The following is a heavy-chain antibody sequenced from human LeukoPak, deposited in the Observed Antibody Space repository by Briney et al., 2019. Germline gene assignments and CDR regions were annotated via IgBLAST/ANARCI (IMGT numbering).Heavy chain of an antibody. D-gene: IGHD1-1*01. V-gene: IGHV4-31*03. J-gene: IGHJ4*02. CDR2: IYYSGST. Sequence: SETLSLTCTVSGGSISSDDYYWTWIPQHPGKGLEWIGYIYYSGSTYYNPSLKSRVTISVDTSKNQFSLRLSSVTVADTAVYYCARVRQGTFDYWGQGTLVTVSS. CDR3: ARVRQGTFDY. CDR1: GGSISSDDYY.